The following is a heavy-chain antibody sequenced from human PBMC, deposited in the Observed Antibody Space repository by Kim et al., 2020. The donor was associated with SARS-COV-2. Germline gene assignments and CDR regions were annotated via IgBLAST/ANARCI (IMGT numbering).Heavy chain of an antibody. CDR1: GYSFTSYW. CDR3: ARLVGSGTVSPLFQN. D-gene: IGHD3-10*01. V-gene: IGHV5-51*01. J-gene: IGHJ1*01. Sequence: GESLKISCKGSGYSFTSYWIGWVRQMPGKGLEWMGIIYPSDSDTRYSPSFQGHVTISAVKSINTAYLQWSTLKASDTAMYYCARLVGSGTVSPLFQNWGQGTLVTVSS. CDR2: IYPSDSDT.